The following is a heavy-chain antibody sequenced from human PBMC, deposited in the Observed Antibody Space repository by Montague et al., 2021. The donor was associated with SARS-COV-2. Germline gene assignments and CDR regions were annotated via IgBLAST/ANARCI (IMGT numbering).Heavy chain of an antibody. CDR1: GGSINNYY. CDR2: IHYTGSA. Sequence: SETLSLTCTVSGGSINNYYWSWIRQPPEKGPEWIAFIHYTGSANYNPSLKSRATISVDPYKNQCSLKLTSVTAADAALYYCAGHSAVGTSGFDIWGQGTMVTVSS. D-gene: IGHD1-26*01. J-gene: IGHJ3*02. V-gene: IGHV4-59*08. CDR3: AGHSAVGTSGFDI.